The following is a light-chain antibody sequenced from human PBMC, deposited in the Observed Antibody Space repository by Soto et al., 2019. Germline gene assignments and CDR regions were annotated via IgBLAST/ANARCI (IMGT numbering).Light chain of an antibody. V-gene: IGKV1-39*01. CDR2: GAA. CDR3: QQYQNSPRT. J-gene: IGKJ1*01. Sequence: DIQMTQSPSSLSASPGERVALTCRASQNIRNYLNWYQQKPGKAPRLLIYGAASLQSGVPSRFSGSGSGTNFTLTISRLEPEDLAVYYCQQYQNSPRTFGQGTKVDIK. CDR1: QNIRNY.